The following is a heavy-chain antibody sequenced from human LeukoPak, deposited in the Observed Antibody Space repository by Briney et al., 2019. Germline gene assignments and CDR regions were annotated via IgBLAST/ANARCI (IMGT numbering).Heavy chain of an antibody. V-gene: IGHV7-4-1*02. J-gene: IGHJ4*02. Sequence: ASVTVSRKPSRYTFSRYAVNWGRRAPGPGREWMGWINTNTGNPTNAQGFTGRFVFSLDTSDSTEYLQISSLKAEDTAVYYCARDPGGGKSDYWGQGTLVTVSS. CDR2: INTNTGNP. CDR1: RYTFSRYA. CDR3: ARDPGGGKSDY. D-gene: IGHD4-23*01.